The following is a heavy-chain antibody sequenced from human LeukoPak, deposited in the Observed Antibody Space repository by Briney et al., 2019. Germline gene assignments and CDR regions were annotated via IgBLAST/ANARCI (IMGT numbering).Heavy chain of an antibody. CDR1: GFIFSDYY. CDR2: ISSGGSSI. Sequence: GGSLRLSCAASGFIFSDYYMSWIRQAPGKGLEWVSYISSGGSSIYYADSVKGRFTISRDNAKNSLYLQMNSLRAEDTAVYYCAREPYYDSSGYCLDYWGQGTLVTVSS. V-gene: IGHV3-11*01. J-gene: IGHJ4*02. CDR3: AREPYYDSSGYCLDY. D-gene: IGHD3-22*01.